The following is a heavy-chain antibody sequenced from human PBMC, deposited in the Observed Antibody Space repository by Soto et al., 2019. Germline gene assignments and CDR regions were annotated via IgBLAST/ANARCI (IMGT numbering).Heavy chain of an antibody. D-gene: IGHD4-4*01. Sequence: GGSLRLSCAASGFTFSSYGMHWVRQAPGKGLEWVAVISYDGSNKYYADSVKGRFTISRDNSKNTLYLQMNSLRAEDTAVYYCAKDHYSNTLYYYYYYGMDVWGQGTTVTVSS. V-gene: IGHV3-30*18. CDR3: AKDHYSNTLYYYYYYGMDV. CDR2: ISYDGSNK. CDR1: GFTFSSYG. J-gene: IGHJ6*02.